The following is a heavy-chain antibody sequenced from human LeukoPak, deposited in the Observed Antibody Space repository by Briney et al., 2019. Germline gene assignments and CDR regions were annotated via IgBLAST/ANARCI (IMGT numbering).Heavy chain of an antibody. D-gene: IGHD6-13*01. CDR1: GFSFSFYG. Sequence: GGSLRLSCAASGFSFSFYGMHCVRQAPGKGLEWVAVISEDGTKKNYAESVKGRFTISRDNSNNTQYLQMNSLRAEDTAVYYCAKDRETTASGTFDNWGQGTLVTVSS. CDR3: AKDRETTASGTFDN. CDR2: ISEDGTKK. J-gene: IGHJ4*02. V-gene: IGHV3-30*18.